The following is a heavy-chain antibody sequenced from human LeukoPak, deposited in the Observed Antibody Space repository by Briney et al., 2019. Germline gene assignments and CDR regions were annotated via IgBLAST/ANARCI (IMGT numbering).Heavy chain of an antibody. CDR2: IYYSGST. D-gene: IGHD3-22*01. CDR1: GGSISSGDYY. CDR3: ARDNYYDSSGYGEYYFDY. Sequence: MTSQTLSLTCTVSGGSISSGDYYWSWIRQPPWKGLEWIGYIYYSGSTYYNPSLKSRVTISVDTSKNQFSLKLSSVTAADTAVYYCARDNYYDSSGYGEYYFDYWGQGTLVTVSS. J-gene: IGHJ4*02. V-gene: IGHV4-30-4*01.